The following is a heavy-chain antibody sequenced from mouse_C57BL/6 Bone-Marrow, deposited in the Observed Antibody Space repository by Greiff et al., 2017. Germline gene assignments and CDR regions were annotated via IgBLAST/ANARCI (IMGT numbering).Heavy chain of an antibody. CDR3: ARQEDYSNFYAMDY. CDR2: ISSGGSYT. D-gene: IGHD2-5*01. V-gene: IGHV5-6*01. CDR1: GFTFSSYG. J-gene: IGHJ4*01. Sequence: DVHLVESGGDLVKPGGSLKLSCAASGFTFSSYGMSWVRQTPDKRLEWVASISSGGSYTYYPDSVKGRFTISRDNAKNTLYLQMSSLKSEDTAMYYCARQEDYSNFYAMDYWGQGTSVTVSS.